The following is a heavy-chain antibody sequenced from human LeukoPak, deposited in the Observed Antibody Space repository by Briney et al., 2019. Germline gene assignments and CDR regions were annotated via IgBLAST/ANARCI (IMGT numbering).Heavy chain of an antibody. Sequence: PGRSLRLSCAASGFTFSTYWMVWVRQLPGKGLVWVSRINSDGSSTTYADSVKGRFTVSRDNAKTTLYLQMNSLRAEDTAVYYCAARSPASFAYDYWGQGTLVTVSS. J-gene: IGHJ4*02. CDR3: AARSPASFAYDY. CDR2: INSDGSST. D-gene: IGHD3-16*01. V-gene: IGHV3-74*01. CDR1: GFTFSTYW.